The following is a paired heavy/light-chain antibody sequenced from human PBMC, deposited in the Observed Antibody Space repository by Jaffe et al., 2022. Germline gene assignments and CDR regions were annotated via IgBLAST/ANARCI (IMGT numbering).Light chain of an antibody. J-gene: IGLJ2*01. CDR2: GKN. V-gene: IGLV3-19*01. CDR1: SLRSYY. CDR3: NSRDSSGNRVV. Sequence: SSELTQDPAVSVALGQTVRITCQGDSLRSYYASWYQQKPGQAPVLVIYGKNNRPSGIPDRFSGSSSGNTASLTITGAQAEDEADYYCNSRDSSGNRVVFGGGTKLTVL.
Heavy chain of an antibody. D-gene: IGHD2-15*01. Sequence: QVQLVESGGGVVQPGRSLRLSCAASGFTFSSYGMHWVRQAPGKGLEWVAVISYDGSNKYYADSVKGRFTISRDNSKNTLYLQMNSLRAEDTAVYYCAKDFVGCSGGSCYPYYYYYYMDVWGKGTTVTVSS. CDR1: GFTFSSYG. V-gene: IGHV3-30*18. J-gene: IGHJ6*03. CDR3: AKDFVGCSGGSCYPYYYYYYMDV. CDR2: ISYDGSNK.